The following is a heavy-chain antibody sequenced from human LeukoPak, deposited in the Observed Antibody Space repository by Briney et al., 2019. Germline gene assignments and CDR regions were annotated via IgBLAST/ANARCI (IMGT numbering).Heavy chain of an antibody. J-gene: IGHJ4*02. CDR3: ARMTPSRLDPNDY. D-gene: IGHD3-16*01. CDR2: ISGSGGST. CDR1: GFTFSSYA. V-gene: IGHV3-23*01. Sequence: GGSLRLSCAASGFTFSSYAMSWVRQAPGKGLEWVSAISGSGGSTYYADSVKGRFTISRDNAKNSLYLQMNSLRAEDTALYYCARMTPSRLDPNDYWGQGTLVTVSS.